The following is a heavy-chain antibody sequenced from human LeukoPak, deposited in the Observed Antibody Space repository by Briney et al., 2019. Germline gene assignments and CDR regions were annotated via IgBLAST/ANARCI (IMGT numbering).Heavy chain of an antibody. Sequence: PSETLSLTCTVSGGSISNYYWNWIRQPAGKGLEWIGRISTSGSTNYNPSLKSRVTMSVDTSKNQFSLKLSSVTAADTAVYYCARGVSSSWFEGADWFDPWGQGTLVTVSS. V-gene: IGHV4-4*07. J-gene: IGHJ5*02. CDR1: GGSISNYY. CDR3: ARGVSSSWFEGADWFDP. D-gene: IGHD6-13*01. CDR2: ISTSGST.